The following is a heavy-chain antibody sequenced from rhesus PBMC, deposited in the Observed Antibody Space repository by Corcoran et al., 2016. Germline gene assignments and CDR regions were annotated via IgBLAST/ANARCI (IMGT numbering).Heavy chain of an antibody. V-gene: IGHV3-178*01. Sequence: EVRLVESGGGLAKPGGALRLSCAASGFTFGAYAMDWVRQAPGKGLEWVSRISNGGGSTWYVDSVKDRFTISRENANNILYLQMDSLRAEDTAVYFCVRAIGYWGQGVLVTVSS. CDR1: GFTFGAYA. CDR2: ISNGGGST. J-gene: IGHJ4*01. CDR3: VRAIGY.